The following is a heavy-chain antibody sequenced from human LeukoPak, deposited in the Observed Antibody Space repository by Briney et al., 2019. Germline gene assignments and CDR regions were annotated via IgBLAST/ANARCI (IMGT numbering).Heavy chain of an antibody. CDR3: AATSSGPTGRSFDY. V-gene: IGHV4-59*08. CDR2: IYYSGST. J-gene: IGHJ4*02. D-gene: IGHD3-22*01. Sequence: PSEPLPLTCTVSGGPISSYYGSWIRQPPGKGLEGSGYIYYSGSTNYNPSLKSRVTISVDTSKNQLSLKLSSVPAADTAVYYCAATSSGPTGRSFDYWGQGTLVTVSS. CDR1: GGPISSYY.